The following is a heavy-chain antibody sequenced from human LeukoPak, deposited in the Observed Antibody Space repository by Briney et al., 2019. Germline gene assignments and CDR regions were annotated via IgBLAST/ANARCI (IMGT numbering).Heavy chain of an antibody. D-gene: IGHD2-2*01. CDR1: GYTFTGYY. J-gene: IGHJ4*02. Sequence: ASVTVSCTASGYTFTGYYMHWVRQAPGQGLEWMGWINPNSGGTNYAQKFQGRDTMTRDTSISTAYMELSRLRSDDTAVYYCARADATYCSSTSCFNPAIDYWGQGTLVTVSS. V-gene: IGHV1-2*02. CDR3: ARADATYCSSTSCFNPAIDY. CDR2: INPNSGGT.